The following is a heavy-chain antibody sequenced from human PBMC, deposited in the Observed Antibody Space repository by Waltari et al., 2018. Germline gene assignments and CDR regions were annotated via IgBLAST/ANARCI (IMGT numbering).Heavy chain of an antibody. J-gene: IGHJ4*02. CDR2: MNPNSGNT. D-gene: IGHD6-6*01. V-gene: IGHV1-8*01. CDR1: GYTFTSYD. CDR3: ARGRPVRAARLFDY. Sequence: QVQLVQSGAEVKKPGASVKVSCRASGYTFTSYDINWVRQATGQGLEWMGWMNPNSGNTGYAQKFQGRVTMTRNTSISTAYMELSSLRSEDTAVYYCARGRPVRAARLFDYWGQGTLVTVSS.